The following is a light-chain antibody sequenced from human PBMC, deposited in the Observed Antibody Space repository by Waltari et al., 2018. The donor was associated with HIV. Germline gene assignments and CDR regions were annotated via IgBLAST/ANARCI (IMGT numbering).Light chain of an antibody. V-gene: IGLV6-57*01. J-gene: IGLJ3*02. CDR2: EDN. CDR3: QSYDSDSLV. Sequence: NFMLTQPHSVSASPGETVTISCTHSSGSVAANFVQWFPTRPGSSPTTVIYEDNERPSGVPDRFSGSIDSSSSSASFTAFLTISGLKTEDEAVYYCQSYDSDSLVFGGGTRLTVL. CDR1: SGSVAANF.